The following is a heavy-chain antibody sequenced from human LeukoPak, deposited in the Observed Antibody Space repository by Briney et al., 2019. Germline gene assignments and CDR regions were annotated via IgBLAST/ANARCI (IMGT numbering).Heavy chain of an antibody. CDR3: ARTPDYGDYDGAFDI. CDR2: IDWDDDK. CDR1: GFSLSTSGMC. V-gene: IGHV2-70*01. J-gene: IGHJ3*02. Sequence: VSGPALVKPTQTPTLTCTFSGFSLSTSGMCVSWICQPPGKALEWLALIDWDDDKYYSTSLKTRLTISKDTSKNQVVLTMTNMDPVDTATYYCARTPDYGDYDGAFDIWGQGTMVTVSS. D-gene: IGHD4-17*01.